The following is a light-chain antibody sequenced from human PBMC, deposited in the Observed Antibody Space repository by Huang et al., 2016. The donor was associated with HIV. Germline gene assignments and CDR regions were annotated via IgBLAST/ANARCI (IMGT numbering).Light chain of an antibody. CDR2: TTS. Sequence: DIQMIQSQSSLSPSVGDRVTITCRASQAISNYLAWYKQKPGKAPKLLLHTTSRLEDGVPSRFSGSVSCANYTLTISSLQPEDFATYYCQQYYGTPPFGQGTRVEIK. CDR3: QQYYGTPP. V-gene: IGKV1-NL1*01. CDR1: QAISNY. J-gene: IGKJ1*01.